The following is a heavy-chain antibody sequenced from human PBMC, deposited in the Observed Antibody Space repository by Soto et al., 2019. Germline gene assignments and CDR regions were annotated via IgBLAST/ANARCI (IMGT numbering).Heavy chain of an antibody. Sequence: GGSLRLSCAASGFTFSSYSMNWVRQAPGKGLEWVSSISSSSSYIYYADSVEGRFTISRDNAKNSLYLQMIGLRAEDTAVYYCARIKLVRVYYYGMDVWGQGTTVTVS. V-gene: IGHV3-21*01. CDR3: ARIKLVRVYYYGMDV. J-gene: IGHJ6*02. CDR1: GFTFSSYS. CDR2: ISSSSSYI. D-gene: IGHD6-6*01.